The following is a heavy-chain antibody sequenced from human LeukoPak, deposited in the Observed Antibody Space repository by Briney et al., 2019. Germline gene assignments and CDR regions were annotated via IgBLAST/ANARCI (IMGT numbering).Heavy chain of an antibody. J-gene: IGHJ4*02. D-gene: IGHD2-15*01. CDR2: IYYSGST. CDR3: AREVARYGWGY. Sequence: SETLSLTCTVSGGSISSYYWSWIRQPPGKGLEWIGYIYYSGSTNYNPSLKSRVTISVDTSKNQFSLKLSSVTAADTAVYYCAREVARYGWGYWGQGTLVTVSS. V-gene: IGHV4-59*01. CDR1: GGSISSYY.